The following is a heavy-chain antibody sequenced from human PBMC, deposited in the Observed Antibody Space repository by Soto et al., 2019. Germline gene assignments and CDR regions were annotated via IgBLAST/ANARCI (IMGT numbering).Heavy chain of an antibody. CDR1: GVTISRYW. V-gene: IGHV3-74*01. CDR2: ISSDGNRT. Sequence: GPLTLSCAAAGVTISRYWMHQVRQAPGKGLVWVSRISSDGNRTTYADSVKGRFTISRDNAKNTLYLQMNSLRADDTAVYYCARDPYFAPFDYWGQGTLVTVSS. J-gene: IGHJ4*02. D-gene: IGHD1-26*01. CDR3: ARDPYFAPFDY.